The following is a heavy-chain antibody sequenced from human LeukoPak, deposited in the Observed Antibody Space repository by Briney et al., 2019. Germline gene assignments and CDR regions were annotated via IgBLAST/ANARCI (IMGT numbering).Heavy chain of an antibody. V-gene: IGHV3-48*03. D-gene: IGHD2-8*01. CDR3: ARDNGENYHTAFDY. CDR1: GFTLSSYE. J-gene: IGHJ4*02. CDR2: ISSSGSSK. Sequence: GGSLRLSCAASGFTLSSYEMNWVRQAPGKGLEWVSYISSSGSSKYYADSVKGRFTISRDNAKNSLYLQMNSLRAEDTAVYYCARDNGENYHTAFDYWGQGTLVTVSS.